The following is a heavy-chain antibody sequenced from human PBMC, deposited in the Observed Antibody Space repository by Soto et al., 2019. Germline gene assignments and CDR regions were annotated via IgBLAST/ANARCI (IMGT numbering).Heavy chain of an antibody. Sequence: GGSLRLSCAASGFTFSSYAMHWVRQAPGKGLEWVAVISYDGSNKYYADSVKGRFTISRDNSKNTLYLQMNSLRAEDTAVYYCAREVRGSTVTTIVFAFDIWGQGTMVTVSS. CDR1: GFTFSSYA. J-gene: IGHJ3*02. CDR3: AREVRGSTVTTIVFAFDI. V-gene: IGHV3-30-3*01. D-gene: IGHD4-17*01. CDR2: ISYDGSNK.